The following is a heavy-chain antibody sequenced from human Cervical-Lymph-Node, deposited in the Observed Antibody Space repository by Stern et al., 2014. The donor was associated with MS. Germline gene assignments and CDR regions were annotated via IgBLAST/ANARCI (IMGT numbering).Heavy chain of an antibody. CDR3: ARHSRVFLLERRDFIDYFEN. Sequence: QVQLVESGPAVVKTSETLSLTCTVSGGDISSYHWSWIRQSPGKGQEWIGYIFYTGTTKYNPALESRITISVDTSKNPFSLRLSPVTAADTAVYYCARHSRVFLLERRDFIDYFENWGQGSLVTVSP. CDR2: IFYTGTT. D-gene: IGHD1-1*01. V-gene: IGHV4-59*08. CDR1: GGDISSYH. J-gene: IGHJ4*02.